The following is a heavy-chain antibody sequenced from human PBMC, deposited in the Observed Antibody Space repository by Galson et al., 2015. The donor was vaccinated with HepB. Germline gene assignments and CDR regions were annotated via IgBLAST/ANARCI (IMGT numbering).Heavy chain of an antibody. CDR1: GYSFTSYW. Sequence: KVSCKASGYSFTSYWISWVRQMPGKGLEWMGRIDPSDSYTNYSPSFQGHVTISADKSISTAYLQWSSPKASDTAMYYCARHRAAAINAFDIWGQGTMVTVSS. CDR3: ARHRAAAINAFDI. V-gene: IGHV5-10-1*01. CDR2: IDPSDSYT. J-gene: IGHJ3*02. D-gene: IGHD2-2*01.